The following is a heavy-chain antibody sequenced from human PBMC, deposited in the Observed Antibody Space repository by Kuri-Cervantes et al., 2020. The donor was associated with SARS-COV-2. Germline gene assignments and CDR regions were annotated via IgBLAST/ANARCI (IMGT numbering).Heavy chain of an antibody. CDR1: GGSFSGYY. V-gene: IGHV4-34*01. Sequence: SETLSLTCAVYGGSFSGYYWSWIRQPPGKGLEWIGEINHSGSTNYNPSLKSRVTISVDKSKNQFSLKLSSVTAADTAVYYCARTYMTAFDYWGQGTLVTVSS. CDR3: ARTYMTAFDY. J-gene: IGHJ4*02. D-gene: IGHD2-2*02. CDR2: INHSGST.